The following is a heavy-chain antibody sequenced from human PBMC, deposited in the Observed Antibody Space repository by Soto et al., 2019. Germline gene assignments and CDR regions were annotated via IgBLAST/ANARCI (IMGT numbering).Heavy chain of an antibody. V-gene: IGHV5-51*01. Sequence: GESLKISCKGSGYSFTSYWIGWVRQMPGKGLEWMGIIYPGDSDTRYSPSFQGQVTISADKSLSTAYLQWSSLMASDTAMYYCARHSRLATSPFGWHYYYMDVWGKGTTVTVSS. CDR2: IYPGDSDT. D-gene: IGHD3-16*01. CDR1: GYSFTSYW. CDR3: ARHSRLATSPFGWHYYYMDV. J-gene: IGHJ6*03.